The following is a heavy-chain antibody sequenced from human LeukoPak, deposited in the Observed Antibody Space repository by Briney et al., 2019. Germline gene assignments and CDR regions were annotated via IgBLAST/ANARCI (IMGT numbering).Heavy chain of an antibody. CDR1: TFTFSSYG. D-gene: IGHD2-2*01. Sequence: GGSLRLSCAASTFTFSSYGMHWVRQAPGKGLEWVAFIQYDGNKRYYAASVKGRFTISRDNSKNTLYLQMNSLRAEDTAVYYCAKGRPATSYYYFDYWGQGTLVTVSS. J-gene: IGHJ4*02. V-gene: IGHV3-30*02. CDR2: IQYDGNKR. CDR3: AKGRPATSYYYFDY.